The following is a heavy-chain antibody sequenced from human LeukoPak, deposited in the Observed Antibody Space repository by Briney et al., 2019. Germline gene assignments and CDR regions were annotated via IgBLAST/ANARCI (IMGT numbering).Heavy chain of an antibody. D-gene: IGHD3-10*01. CDR3: ARALDRGCYYNWFDP. Sequence: SVKVSCKASGGTFSSYTISWVRQAPGQGLEWMGRIIPVLGIANYAQKFQGRVTITADKSTSTAYMELSSLRSEDTAVYYCARALDRGCYYNWFDPWGQGTLVTVSS. CDR1: GGTFSSYT. CDR2: IIPVLGIA. V-gene: IGHV1-69*02. J-gene: IGHJ5*02.